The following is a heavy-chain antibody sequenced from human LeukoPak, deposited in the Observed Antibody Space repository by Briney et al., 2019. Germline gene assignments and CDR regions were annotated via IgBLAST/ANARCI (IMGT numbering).Heavy chain of an antibody. CDR3: ARDYGGSSPFDY. Sequence: AGSLRLSCAASGFTFSNYEMHWGPQAPGEGLEWVSYISSSGSDIYYAHSVKGRFTISRDNAKTSLYLHMNSLRAEDTAVYYCARDYGGSSPFDYWGQGTLVTVSS. V-gene: IGHV3-48*03. CDR2: ISSSGSDI. D-gene: IGHD4-23*01. CDR1: GFTFSNYE. J-gene: IGHJ4*02.